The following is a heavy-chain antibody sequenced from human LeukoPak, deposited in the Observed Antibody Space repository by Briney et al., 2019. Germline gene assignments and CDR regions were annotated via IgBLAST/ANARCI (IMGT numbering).Heavy chain of an antibody. J-gene: IGHJ4*02. CDR2: ISRSGDTI. V-gene: IGHV3-48*03. Sequence: PGGSLRLSCPASGFTFSRYEMNWVRQAPGKGLEWVSYISRSGDTIYFADSVKGRFTISRDNAKNSLYLQMSSLRAEDTAVYYCARDYASDYWGQGTLVTVSS. CDR1: GFTFSRYE. D-gene: IGHD3-10*01. CDR3: ARDYASDY.